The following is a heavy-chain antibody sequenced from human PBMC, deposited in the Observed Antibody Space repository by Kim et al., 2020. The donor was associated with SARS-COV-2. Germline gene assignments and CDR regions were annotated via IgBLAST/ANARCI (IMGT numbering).Heavy chain of an antibody. CDR1: GLTFSNYG. CDR2: IWFDGTQT. J-gene: IGHJ6*02. D-gene: IGHD6-13*01. CDR3: ARDLVAAVGTPHVYYSGLDV. Sequence: GGSLRLSCAASGLTFSNYGMHWVRRAPGKGLEWVAAIWFDGTQTYYADSVRGRFTISRDNSKNTLYLQMNSLRGEDTAVYFCARDLVAAVGTPHVYYSGLDVWGQGTTVIVSS. V-gene: IGHV3-33*01.